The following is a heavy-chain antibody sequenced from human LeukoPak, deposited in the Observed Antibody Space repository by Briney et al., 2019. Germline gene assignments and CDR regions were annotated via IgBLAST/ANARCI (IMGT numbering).Heavy chain of an antibody. D-gene: IGHD2-15*01. CDR2: IYYSGST. Sequence: SETLSLTCTVSGGSISSSSYSWGWIRQPPGKGLEWIGSIYYSGSTYYNPSLKSRVTISVDTSKNQFSLKPSSVTAADTAVYYCARHSRAWWDRGAVDYWGQGTLVTVSS. J-gene: IGHJ4*02. CDR1: GGSISSSSYS. CDR3: ARHSRAWWDRGAVDY. V-gene: IGHV4-39*01.